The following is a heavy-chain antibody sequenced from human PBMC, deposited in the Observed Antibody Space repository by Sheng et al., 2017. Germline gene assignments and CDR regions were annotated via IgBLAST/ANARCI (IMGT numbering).Heavy chain of an antibody. CDR1: GFTFSTYA. V-gene: IGHV3-30*18. D-gene: IGHD6-6*01. Sequence: QVQLVESGGGVVQPGRSLRVSCVASGFTFSTYAIHWVRQAPGKGLEWVAFISSDGNNKYYADSLKGRFTISRDNSKSTLYLQMNSLRPEDTAVYHCAKDDWGPSSIGGPDCWGQGTLVTVSS. CDR3: AKDDWGPSSIGGPDC. J-gene: IGHJ4*02. CDR2: ISSDGNNK.